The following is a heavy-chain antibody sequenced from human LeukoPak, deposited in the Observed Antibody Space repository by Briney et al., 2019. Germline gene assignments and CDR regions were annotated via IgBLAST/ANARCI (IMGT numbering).Heavy chain of an antibody. CDR2: ISAYNGNT. CDR3: ATSDCSGGSCYSGYFDY. CDR1: GGTFSSYG. J-gene: IGHJ4*02. D-gene: IGHD2-15*01. Sequence: ASVKVSCKASGGTFSSYGISWVRQAPGQGLEWMGWISAYNGNTNYAQKLQGRVTMTTDTSTSTAYMELRSLRSDDTAVYYCATSDCSGGSCYSGYFDYWGQGTLVTVSS. V-gene: IGHV1-18*01.